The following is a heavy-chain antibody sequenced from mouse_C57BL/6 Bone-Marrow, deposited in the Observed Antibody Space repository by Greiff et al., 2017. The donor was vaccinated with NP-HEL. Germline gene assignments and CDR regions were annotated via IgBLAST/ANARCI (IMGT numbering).Heavy chain of an antibody. Sequence: VQLQQPGAELVKPGASVKLSCKASGYTFTSYWMHWVKQRPGQGLEWIGMIHPNSGSTNYNEKFKSKATLTVDKSSSTAYMQLSSLTSEDSAVYYCARGTIVSFSDFDVWGTGTTVTVSS. D-gene: IGHD2-5*01. V-gene: IGHV1-64*01. CDR2: IHPNSGST. CDR3: ARGTIVSFSDFDV. J-gene: IGHJ1*03. CDR1: GYTFTSYW.